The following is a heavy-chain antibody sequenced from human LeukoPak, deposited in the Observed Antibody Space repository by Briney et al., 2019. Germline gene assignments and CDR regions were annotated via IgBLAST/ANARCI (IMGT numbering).Heavy chain of an antibody. V-gene: IGHV3-13*01. CDR2: LGIAGDT. D-gene: IGHD1-26*01. CDR1: GFTVSSYA. J-gene: IGHJ4*02. Sequence: GGSLRLSCAASGFTVSSYAMHWVRQPIGKGLEWVSALGIAGDTFYPGSVKGRSTISRENAKNSLYLQMNSLRAEDTAMYYCARQKQSHGNFDCWGQGTLVTVSS. CDR3: ARQKQSHGNFDC.